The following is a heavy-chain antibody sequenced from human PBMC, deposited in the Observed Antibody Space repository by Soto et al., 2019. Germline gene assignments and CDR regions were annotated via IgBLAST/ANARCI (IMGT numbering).Heavy chain of an antibody. Sequence: QVQLVQSGAEVKKPGASVKVSCKASGYTFTTYDINWVRQATGQGLEWMGWMNPNSGNKGYAQKFQGRVTMTRNTSISTAYMELRSLRSEDTAVYYCARSYRRGGYSGYHPLDYWGQGTLVTVS. V-gene: IGHV1-8*01. D-gene: IGHD5-12*01. J-gene: IGHJ4*02. CDR3: ARSYRRGGYSGYHPLDY. CDR2: MNPNSGNK. CDR1: GYTFTTYD.